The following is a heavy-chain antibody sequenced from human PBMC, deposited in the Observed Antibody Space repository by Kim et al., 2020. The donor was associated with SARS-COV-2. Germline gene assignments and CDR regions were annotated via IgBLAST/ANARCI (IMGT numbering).Heavy chain of an antibody. Sequence: GESLKISCKGSGYSFTSYWISWVRQMPGKGLEWMGRIDPSDSYTNYSPSFQGHVTISADKSISTAYLQWSSLKASDTAMYYCARHPSPVKHCSSTSCYQRGGWFDPWGQGTLVTVSS. CDR3: ARHPSPVKHCSSTSCYQRGGWFDP. V-gene: IGHV5-10-1*01. J-gene: IGHJ5*02. D-gene: IGHD2-2*01. CDR1: GYSFTSYW. CDR2: IDPSDSYT.